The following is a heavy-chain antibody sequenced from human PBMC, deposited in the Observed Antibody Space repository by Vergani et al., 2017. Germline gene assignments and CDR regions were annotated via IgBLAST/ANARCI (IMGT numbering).Heavy chain of an antibody. CDR3: AKVDSHYDSSGYLWFDP. Sequence: EVQLVESGGVVVQPGGSLRLSCAASGFTFDDYTMHWVRQAPGKGLEWVSAISGSGGSTYYADSVKGRFTISRDNSKNTLYLQMNSLRAEDTAVYYCAKVDSHYDSSGYLWFDPWGQGTLVTVSS. CDR2: ISGSGGST. J-gene: IGHJ5*02. D-gene: IGHD3-22*01. V-gene: IGHV3-23*04. CDR1: GFTFDDYT.